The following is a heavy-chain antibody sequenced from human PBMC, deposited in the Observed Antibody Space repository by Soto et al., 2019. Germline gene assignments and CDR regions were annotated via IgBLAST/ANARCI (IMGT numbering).Heavy chain of an antibody. CDR2: TYYRSKWYN. CDR1: GDSVSSNSAA. J-gene: IGHJ6*02. D-gene: IGHD1-7*01. CDR3: ARELELPQSGYYYYGMDV. Sequence: SQTLSLTCAISGDSVSSNSAAWNWISQSPSRGLEWLGRTYYRSKWYNDYAVSVKSRITINPDTSKNQFSLQLNSVTPEDTAVYYCARELELPQSGYYYYGMDVWGQGTTVTVSS. V-gene: IGHV6-1*01.